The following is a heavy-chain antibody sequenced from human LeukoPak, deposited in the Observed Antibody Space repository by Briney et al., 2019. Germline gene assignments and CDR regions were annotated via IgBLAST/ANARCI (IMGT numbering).Heavy chain of an antibody. D-gene: IGHD4-17*01. CDR3: AGDNIENGDLDYLDS. Sequence: GGTLRLSCVASGFSFNIHGMNWVRQAPGKGLEWVSGVGPSGANTYYADSVKGRFTISRDNSKNTVYLQMNSLRAEDTAVYYCAGDNIENGDLDYLDSWGQGTLVTVSS. J-gene: IGHJ4*02. CDR2: VGPSGANT. CDR1: GFSFNIHG. V-gene: IGHV3-23*01.